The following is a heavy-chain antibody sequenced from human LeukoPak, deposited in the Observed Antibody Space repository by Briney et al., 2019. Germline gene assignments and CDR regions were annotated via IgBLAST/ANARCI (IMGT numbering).Heavy chain of an antibody. CDR2: INNSGRT. V-gene: IGHV4-59*01. CDR1: GGSIDVYY. D-gene: IGHD1/OR15-1a*01. J-gene: IGHJ4*02. CDR3: ARGRNKWGNFDY. Sequence: KPSETLSLTCTVSGGSIDVYYWNWIRQPPGKGLEWLGNINNSGRTNYSPSLKSRATVSVDTSKYQFSLKLNSVTAADTAVYYCARGRNKWGNFDYWGQGTLVTVSS.